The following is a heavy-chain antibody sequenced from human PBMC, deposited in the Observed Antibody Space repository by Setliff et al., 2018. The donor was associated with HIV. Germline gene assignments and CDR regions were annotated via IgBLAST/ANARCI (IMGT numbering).Heavy chain of an antibody. J-gene: IGHJ4*02. D-gene: IGHD3-10*01. Sequence: ASVKVSCKASGYTFTSYSLHWVRQAPGQGLEWMGVINPSGGSTAYAENFQGRVTMTTDTSTSTAYMEVRSLRYDDTAVYYCARDDPIRKEVASGLDYWGQGTLVTVSS. CDR2: INPSGGST. CDR3: ARDDPIRKEVASGLDY. CDR1: GYTFTSYS. V-gene: IGHV1-46*01.